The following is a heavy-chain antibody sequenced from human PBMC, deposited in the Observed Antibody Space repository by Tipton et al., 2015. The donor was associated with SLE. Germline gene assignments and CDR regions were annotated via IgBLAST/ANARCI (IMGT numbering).Heavy chain of an antibody. J-gene: IGHJ3*02. CDR2: IKLDGSDT. Sequence: SLRLSCAASGFTFSDYWMNWVRQVPGKGLMLVSHIKLDGSDTMYADSVKGRFTVSRDNAKNTLYLQMSSLRTEDTAVYMCAKYWSPVIYTNHGDAFDIWGQGTMVTVSS. V-gene: IGHV3-74*03. CDR1: GFTFSDYW. CDR3: AKYWSPVIYTNHGDAFDI. D-gene: IGHD2/OR15-2a*01.